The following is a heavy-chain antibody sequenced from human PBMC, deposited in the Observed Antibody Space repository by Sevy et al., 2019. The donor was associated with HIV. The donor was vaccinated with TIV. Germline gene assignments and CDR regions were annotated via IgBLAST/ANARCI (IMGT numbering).Heavy chain of an antibody. Sequence: SETLSLTCTASGGSISSYYWSWIRQPPGKGLEWIGYIYYSGSTNYNPSLKSRVTISADTSKNQFSLKLSSVTAADTAGYYCARDTGGRYYDCWSGSPPHAFDIWGQGTMVTVSS. J-gene: IGHJ3*02. D-gene: IGHD3-3*01. CDR3: ARDTGGRYYDCWSGSPPHAFDI. CDR2: IYYSGST. V-gene: IGHV4-59*01. CDR1: GGSISSYY.